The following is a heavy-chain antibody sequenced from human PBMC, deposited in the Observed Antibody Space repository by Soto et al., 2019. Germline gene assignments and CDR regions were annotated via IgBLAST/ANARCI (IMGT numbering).Heavy chain of an antibody. J-gene: IGHJ4*02. Sequence: QVQLVQSGAEVKKPGSSVKVSCKASGGTFSSYAISWVRQAPGQGLEWMGGIIPIFGTANYAQKFQGRVTITADESTSTAYMELSSLRSEDTSVYYCARVFSPADLSWYFDYWGQGTLVTVSS. CDR1: GGTFSSYA. CDR3: ARVFSPADLSWYFDY. D-gene: IGHD2-2*01. V-gene: IGHV1-69*01. CDR2: IIPIFGTA.